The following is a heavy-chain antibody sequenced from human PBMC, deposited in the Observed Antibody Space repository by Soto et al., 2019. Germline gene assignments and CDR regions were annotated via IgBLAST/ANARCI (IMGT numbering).Heavy chain of an antibody. D-gene: IGHD3-10*01. V-gene: IGHV3-15*01. CDR2: IKSKTDGGTT. J-gene: IGHJ6*03. Sequence: GGSLRLSCAASGFTFSNAWMSWVRQAPGKGLEWVGRIKSKTDGGTTDYAAPVKGRFTILRDDSKKTLYLQMNSLKTDATGVYYCTTPVMVRGGPPDEIDYYYYLDVWGKGTTVTVSS. CDR3: TTPVMVRGGPPDEIDYYYYLDV. CDR1: GFTFSNAW.